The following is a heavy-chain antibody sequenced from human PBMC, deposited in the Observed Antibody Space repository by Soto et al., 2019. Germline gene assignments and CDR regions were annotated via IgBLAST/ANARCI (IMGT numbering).Heavy chain of an antibody. Sequence: PGGSLRLSCAASGFSFSSYVMHWVRQAPGKGLEWVAVISFDGSNKYYADSVKGRFTISRDNSKNTLYLQMNSISAEDTAVYYCAHDPGRVMIDYFDYWGQGT. D-gene: IGHD3-16*01. CDR2: ISFDGSNK. J-gene: IGHJ4*02. V-gene: IGHV3-30*18. CDR1: GFSFSSYV. CDR3: AHDPGRVMIDYFDY.